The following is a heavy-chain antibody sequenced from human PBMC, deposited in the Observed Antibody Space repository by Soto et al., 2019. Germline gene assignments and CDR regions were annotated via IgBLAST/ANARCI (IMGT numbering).Heavy chain of an antibody. CDR1: GLTFTSSA. CDR2: IIPIFGTA. V-gene: IGHV1-69*13. D-gene: IGHD6-6*01. J-gene: IGHJ6*02. Sequence: GTSVKVTCKDSGLTFTSSAVQWVRQAPGQGLEWMGGIIPIFGTANYAQKFQGRVTITADESTSTAYMELSSLRSEDTAVYYCARGGRYSSSFAGGLGYYYYYYGMDVWGQGTTVTVSS. CDR3: ARGGRYSSSFAGGLGYYYYYYGMDV.